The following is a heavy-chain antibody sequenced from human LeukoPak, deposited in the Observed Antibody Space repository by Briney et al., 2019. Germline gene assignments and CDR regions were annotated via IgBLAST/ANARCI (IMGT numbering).Heavy chain of an antibody. CDR3: ARDSRYTYGYYFDY. CDR2: ISGSGDST. Sequence: GGSLRLSCEASGFTFSNYAMSWVRQAPGKGLEWVSCISGSGDSTYYADSVKGLFTISRDNSKNTLFPQLNSLRADDTAVYYCARDSRYTYGYYFDYWGQGTPVTVSS. V-gene: IGHV3-23*01. CDR1: GFTFSNYA. D-gene: IGHD5-18*01. J-gene: IGHJ4*02.